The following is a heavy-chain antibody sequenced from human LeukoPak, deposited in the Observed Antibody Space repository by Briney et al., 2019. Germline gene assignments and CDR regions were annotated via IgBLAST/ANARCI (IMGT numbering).Heavy chain of an antibody. CDR2: IYHSGST. Sequence: SETLSLTCTVSGYSISSGYYWGWIRQPPGKGLEWIGSIYHSGSTYYNPSLKSRVTISVDTSKNQFSLKLSSVTAADTAVYYCARLVRGVTSYVDYWGQGTLITVSS. CDR1: GYSISSGYY. J-gene: IGHJ4*02. D-gene: IGHD3-10*01. V-gene: IGHV4-38-2*02. CDR3: ARLVRGVTSYVDY.